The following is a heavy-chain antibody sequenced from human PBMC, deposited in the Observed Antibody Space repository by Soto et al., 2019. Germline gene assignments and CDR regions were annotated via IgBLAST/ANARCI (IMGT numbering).Heavy chain of an antibody. D-gene: IGHD3-10*01. CDR2: ISGSGGST. J-gene: IGHJ6*02. V-gene: IGHV3-23*01. CDR1: GFTFSSYA. Sequence: TGGSLRLSCAASGFTFSSYAMSWVRQAPGKGLEWVSAISGSGGSTYYADSVKGRFTISRDNSKNTLYLQMNSLRAEDTAVYYCARRGYGSGSYYHRPYYYYGMDVWGQGTTVTVSS. CDR3: ARRGYGSGSYYHRPYYYYGMDV.